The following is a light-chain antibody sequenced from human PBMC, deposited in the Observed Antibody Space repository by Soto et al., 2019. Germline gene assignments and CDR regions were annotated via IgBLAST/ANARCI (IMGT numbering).Light chain of an antibody. V-gene: IGLV2-8*01. CDR1: RRDIGGYDF. CDR3: SSFTNTNSLEDWV. CDR2: EVT. Sequence: QSALIQPPSASGSPGQSVTISCTGTRRDIGGYDFVSWYQQHPGKAPKLLISEVTKRPSGVPDRFSGSKSGNTASLTISGLQPEDEADYYCSSFTNTNSLEDWVFGGGTKLTVL. J-gene: IGLJ3*02.